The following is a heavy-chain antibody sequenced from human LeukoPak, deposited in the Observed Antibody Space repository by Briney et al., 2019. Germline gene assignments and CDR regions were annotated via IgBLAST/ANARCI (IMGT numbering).Heavy chain of an antibody. CDR1: GFTFSSYA. CDR3: AKGTMIVVLGGY. V-gene: IGHV3-23*01. Sequence: GGSLRLSCAASGFTFSSYAMSWVRQAPGKGLEWVSGLSNSGDSRYYADSVQGRFTISRDNSKNTLYLQMNSLGAEDTAVYYCAKGTMIVVLGGYWGQGTLVTVSS. J-gene: IGHJ4*02. D-gene: IGHD3-22*01. CDR2: LSNSGDSR.